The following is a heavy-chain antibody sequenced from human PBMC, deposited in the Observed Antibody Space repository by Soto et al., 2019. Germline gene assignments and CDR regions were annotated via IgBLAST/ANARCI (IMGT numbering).Heavy chain of an antibody. CDR2: INDRGSV. V-gene: IGHV4-34*02. D-gene: IGHD3-9*01. CDR3: ARESHDILTGPPWVWYFDL. CDR1: GGSFGGYY. J-gene: IGHJ2*01. Sequence: QLQQWGAGPLRPLETLSLTCGVSGGSFGGYYWAWIRQSPEKGLEWIGEINDRGSVNYNPSLKSRVSISVDTSKSHYSLTLRSVTAADTAIYYCARESHDILTGPPWVWYFDLWGRGTLVTVSS.